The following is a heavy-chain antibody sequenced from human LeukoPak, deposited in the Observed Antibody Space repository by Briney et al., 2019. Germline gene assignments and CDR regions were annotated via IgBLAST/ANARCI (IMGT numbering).Heavy chain of an antibody. CDR1: GYTFTSYG. CDR2: ISAYNGNT. V-gene: IGHV1-18*01. CDR3: ARATPISAWYQLLGGMPWFDP. Sequence: ASVKVSCKASGYTFTSYGISWVRQAPGQGLERVGWISAYNGNTNYAQKLQGRVTMTTDTSTSTAYMELRSLRSDDTAVYYCARATPISAWYQLLGGMPWFDPWGQGTLVTVSS. D-gene: IGHD2-2*01. J-gene: IGHJ5*02.